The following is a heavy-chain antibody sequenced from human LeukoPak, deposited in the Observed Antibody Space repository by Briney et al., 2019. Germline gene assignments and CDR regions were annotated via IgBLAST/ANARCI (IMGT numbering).Heavy chain of an antibody. V-gene: IGHV1-2*02. D-gene: IGHD3-22*01. Sequence: ASVKVSCKASGYTFTGYYMHWVRQAPGQGLEWMGWINPNSGGTNYAQKFQGRVTMTRDTSISTAYMELSRLRSDDTAVYYCARVAGYDSSGYYWYYLDYWGQGTLVTVSS. CDR1: GYTFTGYY. CDR3: ARVAGYDSSGYYWYYLDY. J-gene: IGHJ4*02. CDR2: INPNSGGT.